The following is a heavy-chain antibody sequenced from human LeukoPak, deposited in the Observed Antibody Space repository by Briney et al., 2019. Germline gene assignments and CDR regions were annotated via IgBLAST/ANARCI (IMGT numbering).Heavy chain of an antibody. CDR3: ARDNSVGDNAWWFDP. J-gene: IGHJ5*02. CDR2: IIPIFGTA. Sequence: ASVKVSCKASGGTFSSYAISWVRQAPGQGLEWMGGIIPIFGTANYAQKFQGRVPITADKPTSTDYMELSSLRSEDTAIYYCARDNSVGDNAWWFDPWGQGTLVTVSS. CDR1: GGTFSSYA. V-gene: IGHV1-69*06. D-gene: IGHD1-26*01.